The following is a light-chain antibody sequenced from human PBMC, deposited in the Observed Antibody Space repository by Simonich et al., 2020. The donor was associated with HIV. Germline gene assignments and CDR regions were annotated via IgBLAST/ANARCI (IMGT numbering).Light chain of an antibody. CDR3: QQANSFPFT. CDR1: QSISNW. CDR2: KAS. V-gene: IGKV1-5*03. Sequence: DIQMTQSPSTLSASVGDRVTITCRASQSISNWLAWYQQKPGKAPKLLIYKASSLESGIPSRFSGSGSGTEFTLTISSLQPEDFATYYCQQANSFPFTFGPGTKVDIK. J-gene: IGKJ3*01.